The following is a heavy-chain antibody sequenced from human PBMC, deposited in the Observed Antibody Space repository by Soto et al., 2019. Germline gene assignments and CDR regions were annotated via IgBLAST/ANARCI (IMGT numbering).Heavy chain of an antibody. J-gene: IGHJ4*02. V-gene: IGHV1-8*01. CDR3: ARGKTRKDGYNLDY. D-gene: IGHD5-12*01. Sequence: QVQLVQSGAEVKKPGASVKVSCKASGYTFTSYDINWVRQATGQGLEWMGWMNANSGNTGYAQKFQGRVTMTRNTSISTAYMELSSLRSEDTAVYYCARGKTRKDGYNLDYWGQGTLVTVSS. CDR1: GYTFTSYD. CDR2: MNANSGNT.